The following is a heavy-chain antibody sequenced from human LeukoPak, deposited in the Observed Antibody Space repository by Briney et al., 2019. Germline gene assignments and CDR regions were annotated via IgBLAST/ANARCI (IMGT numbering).Heavy chain of an antibody. D-gene: IGHD4-17*01. J-gene: IGHJ2*01. V-gene: IGHV3-74*01. CDR3: ARVLPTVNHWYFDL. CDR2: INSDVIST. Sequence: GGSLRLSCAASGCTFSSCWMRWVRQGPGKGLVLVSRINSDVISTSYADSVKRRFTISRDHAKNTLYLQMNSLRDEDTAVYYCARVLPTVNHWYFDLWGRGTLVTVSS. CDR1: GCTFSSCW.